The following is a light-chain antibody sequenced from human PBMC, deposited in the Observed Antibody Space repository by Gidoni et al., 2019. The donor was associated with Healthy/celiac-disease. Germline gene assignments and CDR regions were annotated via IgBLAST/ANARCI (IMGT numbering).Light chain of an antibody. CDR2: DAS. CDR1: QSVSSY. Sequence: VLTQSPATLSLSPGERATLSCRASQSVSSYLAWYQQKPGQAPRLLIYDASNRATGIPARFSGSGSGTDFTLTISSLEPEDFAVYYCQQRSNWPPITFGQXTRLEIK. CDR3: QQRSNWPPIT. J-gene: IGKJ5*01. V-gene: IGKV3-11*01.